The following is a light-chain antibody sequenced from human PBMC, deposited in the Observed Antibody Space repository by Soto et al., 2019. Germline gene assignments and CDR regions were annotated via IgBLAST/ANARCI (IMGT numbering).Light chain of an antibody. CDR1: QSISSY. CDR2: AAS. V-gene: IGKV1-39*01. Sequence: DIQMNQSPSSLSASVGDRVTLTCRASQSISSYLNWYQQKPXKAPKLXXFAASSLQSGVPSRFSGSGSGTDLTLTISSLQTEDFANYYCQQSYSTPPITFGQGTRLEI. J-gene: IGKJ5*01. CDR3: QQSYSTPPIT.